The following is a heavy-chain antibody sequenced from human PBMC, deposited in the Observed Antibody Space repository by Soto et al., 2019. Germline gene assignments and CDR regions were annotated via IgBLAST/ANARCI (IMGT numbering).Heavy chain of an antibody. Sequence: GASVKVSCKASGGTFSSYAISWVRQAPGQGLEWMGGIIPIFGTANYAQKFQGRVTITADESTSTAYMELSSLRSEDTAVYYCARGAGTGTMCVHHHSSGMHFRGEGTTINVS. D-gene: IGHD3-10*02. CDR2: IIPIFGTA. CDR3: ARGAGTGTMCVHHHSSGMHF. V-gene: IGHV1-69*13. J-gene: IGHJ6*02. CDR1: GGTFSSYA.